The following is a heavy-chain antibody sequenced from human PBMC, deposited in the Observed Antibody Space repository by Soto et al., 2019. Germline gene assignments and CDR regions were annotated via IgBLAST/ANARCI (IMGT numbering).Heavy chain of an antibody. CDR1: GFTVSSNY. Sequence: PGGSLRLSCAASGFTVSSNYMSWVRQAPGKGLKWVSVIYSGGSTYYADSVKGRFTISRDNSKNTLYLQMNSLRAEDTAVYYCASGSSSRYYYYYYGTDFWGQGTTVTVSS. V-gene: IGHV3-53*01. CDR2: IYSGGST. CDR3: ASGSSSRYYYYYYGTDF. J-gene: IGHJ6*02. D-gene: IGHD6-6*01.